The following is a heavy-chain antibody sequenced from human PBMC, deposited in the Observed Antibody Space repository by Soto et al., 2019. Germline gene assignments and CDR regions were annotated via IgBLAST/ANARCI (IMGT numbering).Heavy chain of an antibody. CDR3: ATDLGWLQTGVFDY. CDR1: GYTFTSYG. V-gene: IGHV1-18*01. CDR2: ISAYNGNT. Sequence: GASVKVSCKASGYTFTSYGISWVRQAPGQGLEWMGWISAYNGNTNYAQKLQGRVTMTTDTSTSTAYMELSSLRSDDTAVYYCATDLGWLQTGVFDYWGQGTLVTVSS. D-gene: IGHD5-12*01. J-gene: IGHJ4*02.